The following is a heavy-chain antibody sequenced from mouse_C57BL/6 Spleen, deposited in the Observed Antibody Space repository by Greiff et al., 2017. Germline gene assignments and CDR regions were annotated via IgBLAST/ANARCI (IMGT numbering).Heavy chain of an antibody. CDR2: IDPSDSYP. J-gene: IGHJ2*01. CDR3: ASTTTVVPSGFDS. CDR1: GYTFTSYW. V-gene: IGHV1-50*01. Sequence: QVQLQQPGAELVKPGASVKLSCKASGYTFTSYWMQWVKQRPGQGLEWIGEIDPSDSYPNYNQKFKGKATLTVDTSSSTAYMQLSSLTSEDSAVYYCASTTTVVPSGFDSWGQGTTLTVSS. D-gene: IGHD1-1*01.